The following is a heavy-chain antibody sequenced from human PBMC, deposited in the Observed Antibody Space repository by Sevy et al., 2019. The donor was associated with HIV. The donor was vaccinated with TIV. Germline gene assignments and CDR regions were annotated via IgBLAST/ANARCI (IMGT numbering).Heavy chain of an antibody. V-gene: IGHV1-18*01. CDR1: VYNFNTYG. CDR3: ARDSYYYDMHSSYRPPDY. D-gene: IGHD3-22*01. J-gene: IGHJ4*02. Sequence: ASVKVSCKASVYNFNTYGITWVRQAPGQGLEWMGWIGVNNGKTNYAARLQARISMTADTSTSTVYMELRTLTSDDTAIYFCARDSYYYDMHSSYRPPDYWGQGTLVTVSS. CDR2: IGVNNGKT.